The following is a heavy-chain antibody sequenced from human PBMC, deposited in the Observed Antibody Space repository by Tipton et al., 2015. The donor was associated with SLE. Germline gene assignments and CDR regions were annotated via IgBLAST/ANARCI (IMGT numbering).Heavy chain of an antibody. CDR3: ASWRGSSSL. Sequence: TLSLTCAVYGGSFSGYYWSWIRQPPGKGLEWIGEINHSGSTNYNPSLKSRVTISVDTSKNQFSLKLSSVTAADTAVYYCASWRGSSSLWGQGTLVTVSS. J-gene: IGHJ4*02. CDR1: GGSFSGYY. CDR2: INHSGST. V-gene: IGHV4-34*01. D-gene: IGHD6-6*01.